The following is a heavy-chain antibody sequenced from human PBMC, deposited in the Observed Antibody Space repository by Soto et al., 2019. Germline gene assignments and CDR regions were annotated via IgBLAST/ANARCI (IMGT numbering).Heavy chain of an antibody. Sequence: QVQLQESGPGLVKPSQTLSLTCTVSGGSISSGAYYWRWIRQPPGKGLEWIGYIYYSGSTYYNPSLKSRVTISVDPSKNQFSLKLSSVTAADTAVYYCARAWFTAMGNYYGMDVWGQGTTVTVSS. D-gene: IGHD5-18*01. CDR3: ARAWFTAMGNYYGMDV. CDR1: GGSISSGAYY. J-gene: IGHJ6*02. CDR2: IYYSGST. V-gene: IGHV4-30-4*01.